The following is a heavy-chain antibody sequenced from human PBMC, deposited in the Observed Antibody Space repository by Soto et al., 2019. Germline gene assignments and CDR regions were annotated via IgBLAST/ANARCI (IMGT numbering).Heavy chain of an antibody. J-gene: IGHJ4*02. CDR2: MKQDGSEK. Sequence: GGSLRLSCAASGFTFSSYWMSWVRQAPGKGLEWVANMKQDGSEKYYVDSVKGRFTISRDNAKNSLYLQMNSLRAEDTAVYYCARDHRYGDYCYWGQGTLVTVSS. CDR1: GFTFSSYW. D-gene: IGHD4-17*01. CDR3: ARDHRYGDYCY. V-gene: IGHV3-7*03.